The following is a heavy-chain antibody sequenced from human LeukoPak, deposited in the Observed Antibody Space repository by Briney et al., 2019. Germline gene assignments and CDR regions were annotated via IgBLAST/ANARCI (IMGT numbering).Heavy chain of an antibody. D-gene: IGHD2-8*02. V-gene: IGHV1-2*02. Sequence: ASVKVSCKASGYTFIGYYLHWVRQAPGQGLEWMGWINPNSGVTNYAQKFQGRVSMIRDTSISTAYMDLRRLNFDDTAVYYCAKVGHPTDIVLVPAAHSDLGTFDHWGQGTLVTVSS. CDR2: INPNSGVT. CDR3: AKVGHPTDIVLVPAAHSDLGTFDH. J-gene: IGHJ4*02. CDR1: GYTFIGYY.